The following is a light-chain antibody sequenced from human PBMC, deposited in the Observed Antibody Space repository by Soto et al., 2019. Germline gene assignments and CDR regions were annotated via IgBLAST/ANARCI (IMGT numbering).Light chain of an antibody. J-gene: IGKJ4*01. V-gene: IGKV3-11*01. Sequence: IVLTQSPATLSSFPCDRVTLSCRASQYINTRLAWYQHRPGQAPRLLIYQTSIRAAGIPARFSASGSGTDFTLTISSLEAEDVAFYWCQQYFDVPFTFGGGTKVDIK. CDR1: QYINTR. CDR2: QTS. CDR3: QQYFDVPFT.